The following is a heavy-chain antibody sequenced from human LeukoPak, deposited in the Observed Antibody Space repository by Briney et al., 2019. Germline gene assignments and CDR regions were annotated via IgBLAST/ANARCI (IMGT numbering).Heavy chain of an antibody. D-gene: IGHD4-17*01. Sequence: GGSLRLSCAASGFTFGNYGMGWVRQAPGKGLEWVSGINWNGGSTGYADSVEGRFTIFRDNAKNSQYLQMNSLRVEDTALYYCARAQTYGDSRLLLDYWGQGTLVTVSS. CDR2: INWNGGST. V-gene: IGHV3-20*04. CDR1: GFTFGNYG. J-gene: IGHJ4*02. CDR3: ARAQTYGDSRLLLDY.